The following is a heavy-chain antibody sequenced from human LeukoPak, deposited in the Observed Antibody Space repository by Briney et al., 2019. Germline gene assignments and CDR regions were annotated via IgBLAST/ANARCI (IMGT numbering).Heavy chain of an antibody. CDR2: IYYSGST. J-gene: IGHJ4*02. Sequence: SETLSLTCTVSGGSISSSSYYWGWIRQPPGKGLEWIGRIYYSGSTYYNPSLKSRVTISVDTSKNQFSLKLSSVTAADTAVYYCARLEVAGNFDYWGQGTLVTVSS. V-gene: IGHV4-39*01. CDR1: GGSISSSSYY. D-gene: IGHD6-19*01. CDR3: ARLEVAGNFDY.